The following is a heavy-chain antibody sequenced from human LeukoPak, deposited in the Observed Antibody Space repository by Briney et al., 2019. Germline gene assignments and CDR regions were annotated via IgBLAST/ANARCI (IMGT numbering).Heavy chain of an antibody. CDR2: ISGSGGST. Sequence: GGSLRLSCAASGFTFSSYAMSWVRQAPGKGLEWVSAISGSGGSTYYADSVKGRFTISRDNSKDTLYLQMNSLRAEDTAVYYCAKVRYSYVGHWYFDLWGRGTLVTVSS. J-gene: IGHJ2*01. V-gene: IGHV3-23*01. CDR3: AKVRYSYVGHWYFDL. D-gene: IGHD5-18*01. CDR1: GFTFSSYA.